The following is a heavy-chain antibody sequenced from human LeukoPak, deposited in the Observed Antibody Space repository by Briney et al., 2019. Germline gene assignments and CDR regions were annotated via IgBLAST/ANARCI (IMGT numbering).Heavy chain of an antibody. CDR1: GFTFSSYS. CDR2: ISISSSYI. Sequence: TGGSLRLSCAASGFTFSSYSMNWVRQAPGNGLEWVSSISISSSYIYYADSVKGRFNIFRDNAKSSLYLQMNSLRAEDTAVYYCARDYCSGGSCYGAMDVWGQGTTVTVSS. V-gene: IGHV3-21*01. CDR3: ARDYCSGGSCYGAMDV. D-gene: IGHD2-15*01. J-gene: IGHJ6*02.